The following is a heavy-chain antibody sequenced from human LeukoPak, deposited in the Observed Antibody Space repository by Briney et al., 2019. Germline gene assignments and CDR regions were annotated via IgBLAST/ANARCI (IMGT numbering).Heavy chain of an antibody. J-gene: IGHJ4*02. CDR3: AKDRTGYGYYFDY. Sequence: GGSLRLSCAAYGFTFSDYYMSWIRQARGKGVEWVSYISSSGSTIYYADTVKGRFTISRDNSKNTLYLQMNSLRAEDTAVYYCAKDRTGYGYYFDYWGQGTLVTVSS. CDR1: GFTFSDYY. V-gene: IGHV3-11*04. CDR2: ISSSGSTI. D-gene: IGHD5-18*01.